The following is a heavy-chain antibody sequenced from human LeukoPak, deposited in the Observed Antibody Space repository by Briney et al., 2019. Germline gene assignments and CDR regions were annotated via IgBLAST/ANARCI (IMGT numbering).Heavy chain of an antibody. CDR1: GFTFDDYT. D-gene: IGHD2-2*01. V-gene: IGHV3-43*01. CDR2: ITWDGGRT. CDR3: AKGSIVAAAPYYYAMDV. J-gene: IGHJ6*02. Sequence: PGGSLRLSCAASGFTFDDYTMHWVRQAPGKGVEWFSMITWDGGRTDYADSVKGRFTISRDNSGRSLILQMNTLRTEDTALYYCAKGSIVAAAPYYYAMDVWGQGTTVTVSS.